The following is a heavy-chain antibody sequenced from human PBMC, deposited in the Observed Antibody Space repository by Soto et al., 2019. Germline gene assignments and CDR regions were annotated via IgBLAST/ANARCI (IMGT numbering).Heavy chain of an antibody. CDR3: ARGGSSDWQVAFDI. Sequence: LSLTCAVDDGYFSTYHWNWIRQSPGKGLEWIGKINYSGSNNYNPSLKSRVTISIDMSKNQVSLKLTSVIAADTAVYFCARGGSSDWQVAFDIWGQGTTVTVSS. V-gene: IGHV4-34*01. D-gene: IGHD6-19*01. CDR2: INYSGSN. J-gene: IGHJ3*02. CDR1: DGYFSTYH.